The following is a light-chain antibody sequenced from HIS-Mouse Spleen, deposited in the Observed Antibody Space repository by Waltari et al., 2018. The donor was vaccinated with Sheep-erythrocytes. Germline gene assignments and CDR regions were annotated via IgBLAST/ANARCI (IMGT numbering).Light chain of an antibody. Sequence: SYELTHPPSVSVSLGQMARITCSGEALPKKYAYWYQQKPGQFPVLVIYKDSERPSGIPERFSGSSSGTIVTLTISGVQAEDEADYYCCSYAGSSTPWVFGGGTKLTVL. CDR2: KDS. CDR3: CSYAGSSTPWV. J-gene: IGLJ3*02. V-gene: IGLV3-16*01. CDR1: ALPKKY.